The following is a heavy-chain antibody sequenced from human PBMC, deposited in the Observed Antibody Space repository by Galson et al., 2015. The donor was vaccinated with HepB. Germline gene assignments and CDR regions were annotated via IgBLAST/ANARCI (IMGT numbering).Heavy chain of an antibody. J-gene: IGHJ3*02. V-gene: IGHV1-46*01. CDR2: INPSGSST. Sequence: SVKVSCKASGYTFTSYYMHWVRQAPGQGLEWMGIINPSGSSTRYAQKIQGRVTMTTATSTSTAHMELRSLRSDDTAVYYCAIEAMVVVVAAPQADAFDIWGQGTRVTVSS. D-gene: IGHD2-15*01. CDR1: GYTFTSYY. CDR3: AIEAMVVVVAAPQADAFDI.